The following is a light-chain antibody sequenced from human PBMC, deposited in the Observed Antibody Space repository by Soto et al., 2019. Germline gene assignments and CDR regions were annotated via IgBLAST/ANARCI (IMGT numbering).Light chain of an antibody. Sequence: QSAPTQPPSASGSPGQSVTIPCTGTSSDVGDYNYVSWYQQHPGKVPKLLIYEVSKRPSGVPDRFSGSKSGNTASLTVSGLQAEDEADYYCISYTSDDVRYVFGTGTKLTVL. V-gene: IGLV2-8*01. CDR1: SSDVGDYNY. CDR3: ISYTSDDVRYV. J-gene: IGLJ1*01. CDR2: EVS.